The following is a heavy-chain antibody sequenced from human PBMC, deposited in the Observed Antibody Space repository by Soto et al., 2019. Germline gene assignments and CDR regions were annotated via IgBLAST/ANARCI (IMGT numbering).Heavy chain of an antibody. CDR3: ARAGVYYGSGGPLAYYGMGV. V-gene: IGHV3-30-3*01. CDR1: GFTFSSYA. J-gene: IGHJ6*02. D-gene: IGHD3-10*01. Sequence: QVQLVESGGGVVQPGRSLRLSCAASGFTFSSYAMHWVRQAPGKGLEWVAVISYDGSNKYYADSVKGRFTISRDNSKNTLYLQMNSVRAEDTAVYYCARAGVYYGSGGPLAYYGMGVWGHGTTVTVSS. CDR2: ISYDGSNK.